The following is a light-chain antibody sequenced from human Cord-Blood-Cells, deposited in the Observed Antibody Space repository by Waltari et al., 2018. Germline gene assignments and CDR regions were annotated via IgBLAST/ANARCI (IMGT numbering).Light chain of an antibody. CDR3: QQRSNWPPLT. Sequence: EIVLTQSPATLSLSPGERPTLSCRASQSVSSYLAWYQQKPGQAPRLLIYDASNMATCIPARFSGSGSWTDFILTISSLEPEDLAVYYCQQRSNWPPLTFGGGTKGEI. V-gene: IGKV3-11*01. J-gene: IGKJ4*01. CDR2: DAS. CDR1: QSVSSY.